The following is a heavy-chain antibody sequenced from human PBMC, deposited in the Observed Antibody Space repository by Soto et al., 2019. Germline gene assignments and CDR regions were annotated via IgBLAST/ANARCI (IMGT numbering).Heavy chain of an antibody. CDR1: SGSISSSNW. Sequence: QVQLQESGPGLVKPSGTLSLTCAVSSGSISSSNWWSWVRQPPGKGLEWIGESYHSGSTNYNPSLKSRVTIAVDKSKKKFSLKLSSVTAADTAVYYCARRIAAASGPYYFDYWGQGTLVTVSS. CDR3: ARRIAAASGPYYFDY. J-gene: IGHJ4*02. CDR2: SYHSGST. D-gene: IGHD6-13*01. V-gene: IGHV4-4*02.